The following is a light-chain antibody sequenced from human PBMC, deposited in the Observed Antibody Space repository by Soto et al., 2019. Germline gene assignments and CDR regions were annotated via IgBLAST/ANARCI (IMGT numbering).Light chain of an antibody. J-gene: IGKJ4*01. CDR2: GAS. Sequence: EVVLTQSPATLSVSAGGTVTLSCRASQSVRTNVAWYQQIPGQAPRLLVYGASTRATGVPARFTGSGSGIEFSLTISSLLSEDSAFYYCQQYNNWPPLTFGGGT. CDR1: QSVRTN. V-gene: IGKV3-15*01. CDR3: QQYNNWPPLT.